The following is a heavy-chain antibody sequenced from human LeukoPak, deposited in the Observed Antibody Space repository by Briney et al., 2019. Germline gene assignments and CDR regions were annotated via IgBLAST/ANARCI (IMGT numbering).Heavy chain of an antibody. Sequence: SETLSLTCAVSGGSISSGGYSWSWIRQPPGKGLKWIGYIYHSGSTYYNPSLKSRVTISVDRSKNQFSLKLSSVTAADTAVYYCATYGWYSGSLSARDYWGQGTLVTVSS. CDR3: ATYGWYSGSLSARDY. CDR2: IYHSGST. V-gene: IGHV4-30-2*01. CDR1: GGSISSGGYS. D-gene: IGHD1-26*01. J-gene: IGHJ4*02.